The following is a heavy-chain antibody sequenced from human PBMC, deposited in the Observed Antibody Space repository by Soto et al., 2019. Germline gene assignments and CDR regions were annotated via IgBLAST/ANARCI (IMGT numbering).Heavy chain of an antibody. CDR2: MNPNSGNT. CDR1: GYTFTSYD. J-gene: IGHJ4*02. Sequence: QVQLVQSGAEVKKPGASVKVSCKASGYTFTSYDINWVRQATGQGLEWMGWMNPNSGNTGDAQKFQGRVTMTRNTSISTVYMELSSLRSEDTAVYYCARGGDYDYIWGSYRIDYWGQGTLVTVSS. D-gene: IGHD3-16*02. CDR3: ARGGDYDYIWGSYRIDY. V-gene: IGHV1-8*01.